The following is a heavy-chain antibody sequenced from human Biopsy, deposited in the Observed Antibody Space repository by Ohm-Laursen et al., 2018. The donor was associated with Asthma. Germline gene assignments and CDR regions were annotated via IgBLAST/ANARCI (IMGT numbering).Heavy chain of an antibody. Sequence: ASVKVSCKASGYNFISFAIRWVRQAPGQRLEWMGWVNTGNGDTKYSQKFQGRVTITRDTSASTAYMELRSLRSEDTATYYCARTYYDSLTGQVKDVFGVWGQGTMVTVSS. J-gene: IGHJ3*01. D-gene: IGHD3-9*01. CDR1: GYNFISFA. V-gene: IGHV1-3*04. CDR3: ARTYYDSLTGQVKDVFGV. CDR2: VNTGNGDT.